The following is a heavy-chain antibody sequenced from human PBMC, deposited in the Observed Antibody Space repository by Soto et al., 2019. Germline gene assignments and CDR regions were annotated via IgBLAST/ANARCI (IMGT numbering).Heavy chain of an antibody. D-gene: IGHD2-2*01. CDR1: GYTFTSYA. CDR2: INPGNGKT. V-gene: IGHV1-3*01. Sequence: ASVKVSCKASGYTFTSYAMHWVRPAPGQRLEWKGWINPGNGKTKNSQKFQGRVTITSDTSACTAYLELSSLRSEDTAVYYCSRDRGDIVVVPAAMSSWFDPWGQGTLVTVSS. J-gene: IGHJ5*02. CDR3: SRDRGDIVVVPAAMSSWFDP.